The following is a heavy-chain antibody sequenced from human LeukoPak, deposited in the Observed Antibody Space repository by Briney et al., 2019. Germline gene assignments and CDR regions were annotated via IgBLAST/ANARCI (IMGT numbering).Heavy chain of an antibody. J-gene: IGHJ4*02. V-gene: IGHV3-7*01. CDR2: IKLDGSDK. CDR1: GFTFSNYW. CDR3: ARSHDYGGHCFFDY. D-gene: IGHD4-23*01. Sequence: GGSLRLSCAASGFTFSNYWMTWVRQAPGKGLEWVANIKLDGSDKYYVDSVKGRFTIPRDNAKNSVSLQMNSLRAEDTALYYCARSHDYGGHCFFDYWGQGTLVTVSS.